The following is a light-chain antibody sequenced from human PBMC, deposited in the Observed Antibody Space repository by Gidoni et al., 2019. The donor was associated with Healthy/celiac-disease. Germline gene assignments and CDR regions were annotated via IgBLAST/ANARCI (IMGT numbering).Light chain of an antibody. CDR1: QSVSSY. J-gene: IGKJ4*01. CDR2: YAS. CDR3: QQRSNWPPLT. V-gene: IGKV3-11*01. Sequence: EIVLIQSPATLSLSPGERATLSCRASQSVSSYLAWYQQKPGQAPRLLIYYASTRATGIPARVSGSGSGTDFTLTISSLEPEDFAVYYCQQRSNWPPLTFGGGTKVEIK.